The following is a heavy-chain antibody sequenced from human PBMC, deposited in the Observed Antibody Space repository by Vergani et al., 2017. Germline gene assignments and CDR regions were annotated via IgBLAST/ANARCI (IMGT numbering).Heavy chain of an antibody. J-gene: IGHJ5*02. D-gene: IGHD2-21*02. Sequence: EVQLMESGGDFVQPGGSLRLSCAASGFTFSSYSMNWVRQAPGKGLEWVSSISSSSSYIYYADSVKGRFTISRDNAKNSLYLQMNSLRAEDTAVYYCARRYLCGGDCNWFDPWGQGTLVTVSS. CDR3: ARRYLCGGDCNWFDP. V-gene: IGHV3-21*02. CDR2: ISSSSSYI. CDR1: GFTFSSYS.